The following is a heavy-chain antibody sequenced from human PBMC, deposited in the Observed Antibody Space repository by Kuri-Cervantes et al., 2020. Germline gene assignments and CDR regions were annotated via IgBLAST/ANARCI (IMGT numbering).Heavy chain of an antibody. V-gene: IGHV3-21*01. D-gene: IGHD3-22*01. CDR2: ISSSSSYI. CDR3: ARALDYDSSGYRHGYYYYGMDV. CDR1: GGSISSSN. J-gene: IGHJ6*02. Sequence: GESLKLSCTVSGGSISSSNWWSWVRQPPGKGLEWVSSISSSSSYIYYADSVKGRFTISRDNAKNSLYLQMNSLRAGDTAVYYCARALDYDSSGYRHGYYYYGMDVWGQGTTVTVSS.